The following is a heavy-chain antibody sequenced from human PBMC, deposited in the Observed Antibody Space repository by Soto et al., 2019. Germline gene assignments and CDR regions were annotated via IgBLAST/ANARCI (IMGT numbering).Heavy chain of an antibody. D-gene: IGHD2-21*02. V-gene: IGHV3-74*01. CDR3: ARGARDWTGIDY. CDR1: EFTFSAHW. J-gene: IGHJ4*02. CDR2: LNEDGSQT. Sequence: VQLAESGGGLVQPGGSLRLSCTASEFTFSAHWLHRVRQAPGKGLMWVSRLNEDGSQTDHAESLKGRFAISSDNAKNILFLQMTSLRVDDTAIYFCARGARDWTGIDYWCQGILVSVSS.